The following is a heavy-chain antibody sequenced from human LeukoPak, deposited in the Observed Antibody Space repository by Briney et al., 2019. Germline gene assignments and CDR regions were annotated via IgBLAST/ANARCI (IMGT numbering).Heavy chain of an antibody. CDR1: GSTFSSYA. CDR3: ARESSDTAAIRASSYYYYMDV. V-gene: IGHV1-69*05. Sequence: SVKVSCKASGSTFSSYAISWVRQAPGQGLEWMGGIIPIFGTANYAQKFQGRVTITTDESTSTAYMELSSLRSEDTAVYYCARESSDTAAIRASSYYYYMDVWGKGTTVTVSS. CDR2: IIPIFGTA. J-gene: IGHJ6*03. D-gene: IGHD2-2*01.